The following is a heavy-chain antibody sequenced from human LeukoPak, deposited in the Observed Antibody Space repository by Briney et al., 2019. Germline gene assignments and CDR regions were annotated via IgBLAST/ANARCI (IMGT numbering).Heavy chain of an antibody. Sequence: ASVKVSCKASGYTFISYGINWVRQAPGEGLEWMGWIRTYNGNTNYAQKLQGRVTMTTDTSTSTAYMELRSLRSDDTAVYYCARAPTNLFSDDGDYFDYWGQGTLVTVSS. V-gene: IGHV1-18*01. J-gene: IGHJ4*02. D-gene: IGHD1-1*01. CDR1: GYTFISYG. CDR3: ARAPTNLFSDDGDYFDY. CDR2: IRTYNGNT.